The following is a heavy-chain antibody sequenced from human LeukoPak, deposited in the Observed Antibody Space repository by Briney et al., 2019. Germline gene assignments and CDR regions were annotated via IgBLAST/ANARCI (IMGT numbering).Heavy chain of an antibody. J-gene: IGHJ6*03. Sequence: SETMSLTCTVSGGSISSYYWSWIRQPAGKGLEWIVYTSGSTNYNPSLKSRVTMSVDTSKNQFSLKLSSVTAADTAVYYCAREIVLMVYGYYYYYYMDVWGKGTTVTVSS. V-gene: IGHV4-4*07. CDR1: GGSISSYY. D-gene: IGHD2-8*01. CDR2: YTSGST. CDR3: AREIVLMVYGYYYYYYMDV.